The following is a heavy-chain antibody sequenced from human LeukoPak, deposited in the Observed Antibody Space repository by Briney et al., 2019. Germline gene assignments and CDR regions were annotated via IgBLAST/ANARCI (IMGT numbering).Heavy chain of an antibody. CDR1: GGSISSYY. D-gene: IGHD3-10*01. CDR3: ARGGRYYYPYNWFDP. Sequence: MASETLSLTCTVSGGSISSYYWSWIRQPPGKALEWIGYIYYSGSTNYNPSLKSRVTISVDTSKNQFSLKLSSVTAADTAVYYCARGGRYYYPYNWFDPWGQGTLVTVSS. V-gene: IGHV4-59*01. J-gene: IGHJ5*02. CDR2: IYYSGST.